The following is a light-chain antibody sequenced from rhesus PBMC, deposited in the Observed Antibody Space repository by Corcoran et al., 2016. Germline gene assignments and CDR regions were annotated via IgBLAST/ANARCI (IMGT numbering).Light chain of an antibody. CDR3: HQYSSRPFT. CDR2: QAS. V-gene: IGKV1-22*01. CDR1: QGISRW. Sequence: DIQMTQSPSSLSASVGDTVTITCRASQGISRWLAWSQQKPGKAPKLLIYQASSLQSGVPSRFSGSETGTDFLLTISRQQSEAVETYSGHQYSSRPFTFGPGTKLDIK. J-gene: IGKJ3*01.